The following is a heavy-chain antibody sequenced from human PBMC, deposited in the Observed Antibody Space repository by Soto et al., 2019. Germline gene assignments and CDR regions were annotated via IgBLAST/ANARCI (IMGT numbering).Heavy chain of an antibody. D-gene: IGHD1-26*01. CDR2: VYMSGST. J-gene: IGHJ4*02. CDR1: GDSMTKYY. Sequence: SETLSLTCTVSGDSMTKYYWSWIRQTAGKGLEWIGRVYMSGSTNYNPSLKSRVTMSIDTSNNHFSLDLKSVTAADTAVYYCARTLGQEYYFDFWGQGALVTVSS. CDR3: ARTLGQEYYFDF. V-gene: IGHV4-4*07.